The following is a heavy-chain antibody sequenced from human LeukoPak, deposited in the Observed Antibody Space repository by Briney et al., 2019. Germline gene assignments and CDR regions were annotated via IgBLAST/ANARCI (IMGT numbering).Heavy chain of an antibody. CDR1: GGSISSGGYY. V-gene: IGHV4-39*07. CDR3: ARGGGYYYGMDV. Sequence: PSETLSLTCTVSGGSISSGGYYWTWIRQHPGKGLEWIGEINHSGSTNYNPSLKSRVTISVDTSKNQFSLKLSSVTAADTAVYYCARGGGYYYGMDVWGQGTTVTVSS. CDR2: INHSGST. J-gene: IGHJ6*02.